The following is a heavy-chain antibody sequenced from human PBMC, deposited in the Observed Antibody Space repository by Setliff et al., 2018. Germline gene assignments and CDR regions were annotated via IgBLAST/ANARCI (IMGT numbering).Heavy chain of an antibody. J-gene: IGHJ4*02. Sequence: GASVKVSCKASGYTFTNYGITWVRQAPGQGLEWMGWISAYKGNTNYAQKLQGRVTMTTDTSTSTAYMELRSLRSDDTAVYYCARDWSKEVSDYWGQGTLVTVSS. CDR1: GYTFTNYG. CDR3: ARDWSKEVSDY. CDR2: ISAYKGNT. V-gene: IGHV1-18*01.